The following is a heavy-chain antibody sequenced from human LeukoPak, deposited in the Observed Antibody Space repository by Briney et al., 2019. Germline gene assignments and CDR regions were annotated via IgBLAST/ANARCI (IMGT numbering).Heavy chain of an antibody. CDR1: GVTFSSYG. Sequence: GGSLRLSCAASGVTFSSYGMHWVRRAPGKGLEWVAFIRYDGSNKYYADSVKGRFTISRDNSKNTLYLQMNSLRAEDTAVYYCAKDRVVPAALDYWGQGTLVTVSS. V-gene: IGHV3-30*02. CDR3: AKDRVVPAALDY. D-gene: IGHD2-2*01. J-gene: IGHJ4*02. CDR2: IRYDGSNK.